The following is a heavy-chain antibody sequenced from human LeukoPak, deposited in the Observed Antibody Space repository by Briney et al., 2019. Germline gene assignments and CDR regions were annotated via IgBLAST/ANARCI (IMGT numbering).Heavy chain of an antibody. CDR3: TRQVRGDGRGGFDP. V-gene: IGHV3-53*01. J-gene: IGHJ5*02. CDR1: GFTVSSSY. D-gene: IGHD2-21*02. CDR2: IYSDGYT. Sequence: GGSLRLSCAASGFTVSSSYMSWVRQAPGKGLEWVSVIYSDGYTSYADSVEGRFTISRDNSKNTLNLQMNSLRVEDTALYYCTRQVRGDGRGGFDPWGQGTLVTVSS.